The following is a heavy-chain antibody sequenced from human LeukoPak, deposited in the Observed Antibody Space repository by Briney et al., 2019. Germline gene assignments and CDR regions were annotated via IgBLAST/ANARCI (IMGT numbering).Heavy chain of an antibody. D-gene: IGHD4/OR15-4a*01. V-gene: IGHV4-59*01. Sequence: PSQTLSLTCSVSGGSIRTYYWSWIRQPPGKGLEWIGYIYNSVNTNYNPSLKSRVTISVATSRNQVSLKLSSVTAADTAVYYCARGRGETMAWYDAFDIWGQGTVVTVSS. J-gene: IGHJ3*02. CDR2: IYNSVNT. CDR1: GGSIRTYY. CDR3: ARGRGETMAWYDAFDI.